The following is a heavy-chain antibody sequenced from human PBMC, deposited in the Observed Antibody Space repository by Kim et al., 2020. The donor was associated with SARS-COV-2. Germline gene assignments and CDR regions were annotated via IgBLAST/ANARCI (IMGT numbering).Heavy chain of an antibody. CDR2: INPNSGDT. D-gene: IGHD3-10*01. V-gene: IGHV1-2*02. J-gene: IGHJ4*02. Sequence: ASVKVSCKASGYTFTGYYMHWVRQAPGQGLEWMGWINPNSGDTNYAQKFQGRVTMTRDTSISKAYMELSRLRADDTAVYYCATERGIYGSGSYGLFGYWGQGTLVTVSS. CDR1: GYTFTGYY. CDR3: ATERGIYGSGSYGLFGY.